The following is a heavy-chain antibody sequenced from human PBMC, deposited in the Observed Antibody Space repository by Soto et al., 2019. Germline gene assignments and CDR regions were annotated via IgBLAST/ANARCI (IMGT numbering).Heavy chain of an antibody. D-gene: IGHD3-10*01. Sequence: QVQLVESGGGVVQPGRSLRLSCAASGFTFSSYGMHWVRQAPGKGLEWVAVISYDGSNKYYADSVKGRFTISRDNSKNTLYLQMNSLRAEDTAVDYCAKGGGYYGSGSYSVGENYYGMDVWGQGTTVTVSS. V-gene: IGHV3-30*18. J-gene: IGHJ6*02. CDR1: GFTFSSYG. CDR2: ISYDGSNK. CDR3: AKGGGYYGSGSYSVGENYYGMDV.